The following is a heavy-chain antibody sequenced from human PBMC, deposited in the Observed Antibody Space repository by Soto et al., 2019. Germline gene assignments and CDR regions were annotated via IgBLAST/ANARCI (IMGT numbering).Heavy chain of an antibody. J-gene: IGHJ4*02. D-gene: IGHD3-16*01. CDR2: ISSSSSYI. CDR3: ARVPVTAGEGTPDY. Sequence: EVQLLESGGGLVQPGGSLRLSCAASGFTFSSYAMSWVRQAPGKGLEWVSSISSSSSYIYYADSVKGRFTISRDNAKNSLYLQMNSRRAGDTAVYYCARVPVTAGEGTPDYGGQGTRVPFSS. CDR1: GFTFSSYA. V-gene: IGHV3-21*01.